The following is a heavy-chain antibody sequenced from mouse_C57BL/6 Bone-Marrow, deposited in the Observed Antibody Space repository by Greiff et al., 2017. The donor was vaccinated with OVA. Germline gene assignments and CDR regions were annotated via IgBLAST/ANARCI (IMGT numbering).Heavy chain of an antibody. CDR1: GYTFTSYW. CDR2: IDPSDSYT. D-gene: IGHD1-1*01. Sequence: QVQLQQPGAELVKPGASVKLSCKASGYTFTSYWMQWVKQRPGQGLEWIGEIDPSDSYTNYNQKFKGKATFTVDTSSSTAYMQLSSLTSEDSAVYYCAGFYYAFFDYWGQGTTLTVSS. V-gene: IGHV1-50*01. CDR3: AGFYYAFFDY. J-gene: IGHJ2*01.